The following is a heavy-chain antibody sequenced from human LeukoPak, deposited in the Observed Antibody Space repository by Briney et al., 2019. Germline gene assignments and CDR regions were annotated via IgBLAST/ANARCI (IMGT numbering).Heavy chain of an antibody. J-gene: IGHJ4*02. CDR1: GFTFSKYG. CDR2: IKSKTDGGTT. V-gene: IGHV3-15*01. D-gene: IGHD3-10*02. CDR3: TTDLFDYPTIDY. Sequence: GGSLRLSCAVSGFTFSKYGMHWVRQAPGKGLEWVGRIKSKTDGGTTDYAAPAKGRFTISRDDSKNTLYLQMNSLKTEDTAVYYCTTDLFDYPTIDYWGQGTLVTVSS.